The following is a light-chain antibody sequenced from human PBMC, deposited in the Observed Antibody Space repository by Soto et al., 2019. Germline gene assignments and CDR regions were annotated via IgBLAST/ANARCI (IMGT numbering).Light chain of an antibody. Sequence: EIVLTQSPGTLSSSPGERATLSCRASQSIDSSYFAWYQQKPGQAPRLLIYAASTRATGIPGRFSGSGSGTEFTLTISSLQSEDFAVYYCQEYNNRPRTFGQGTKVDIK. J-gene: IGKJ1*01. CDR3: QEYNNRPRT. CDR2: AAS. CDR1: QSIDSSY. V-gene: IGKV3D-15*01.